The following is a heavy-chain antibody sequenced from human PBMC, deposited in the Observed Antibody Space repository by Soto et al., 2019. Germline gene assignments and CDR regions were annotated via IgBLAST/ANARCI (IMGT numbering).Heavy chain of an antibody. CDR1: GGSFSGYY. D-gene: IGHD6-13*01. CDR2: INHSGST. Sequence: SETLSLTCAVYGGSFSGYYWSWIRQPPGKGLEWIGEINHSGSTNYNPSLKSRVTISVDTSKNQFSLKLSSVTAADTAVYYCARVSSWDDAFDIWGQGTMVTVSS. V-gene: IGHV4-34*01. J-gene: IGHJ3*02. CDR3: ARVSSWDDAFDI.